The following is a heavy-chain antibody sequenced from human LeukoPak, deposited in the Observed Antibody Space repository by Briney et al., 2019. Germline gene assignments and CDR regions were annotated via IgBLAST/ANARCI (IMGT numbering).Heavy chain of an antibody. J-gene: IGHJ4*02. V-gene: IGHV4-30-4*01. Sequence: SETLSLTCTVSGGSISSGDYYWSWIRQPPGKGLEWIGYIYYSGSTYYNPSIKSRVTISVDTSKNQFSLKLSSVTAADTAVYYCAREGTSMVRWVDYWGQGTLVTVSS. CDR2: IYYSGST. D-gene: IGHD3-10*01. CDR3: AREGTSMVRWVDY. CDR1: GGSISSGDYY.